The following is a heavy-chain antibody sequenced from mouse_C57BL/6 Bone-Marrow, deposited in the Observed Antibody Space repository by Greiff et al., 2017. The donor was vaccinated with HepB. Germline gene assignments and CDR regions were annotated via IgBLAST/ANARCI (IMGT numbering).Heavy chain of an antibody. CDR1: GFTFSSYA. CDR2: ISDGGSYT. Sequence: EVKVVESGGGLVKPGGSLKLSCAASGFTFSSYAMSWVRQTPEKRLEWVATISDGGSYTYYPDNVKGRFTISRDNAKNNLYLQMSHLKSEDTAMYYCAKLRREAWFAYWGQGTLVTVSA. V-gene: IGHV5-4*03. J-gene: IGHJ3*01. D-gene: IGHD2-4*01. CDR3: AKLRREAWFAY.